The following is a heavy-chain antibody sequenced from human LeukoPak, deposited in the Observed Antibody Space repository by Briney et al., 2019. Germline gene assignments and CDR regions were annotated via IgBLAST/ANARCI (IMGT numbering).Heavy chain of an antibody. CDR3: ASTTYYYDSSGYYFTPLVY. Sequence: PSETLSLTCTVSGGSISSYYWSWIRQPPGKGLEWIGYIYYSGSTNYNPSLKSRVTISVDTSKNQFSLKLSSVTAADTAVYYCASTTYYYDSSGYYFTPLVYWGQGTLVTVSS. J-gene: IGHJ4*02. V-gene: IGHV4-59*01. CDR1: GGSISSYY. D-gene: IGHD3-22*01. CDR2: IYYSGST.